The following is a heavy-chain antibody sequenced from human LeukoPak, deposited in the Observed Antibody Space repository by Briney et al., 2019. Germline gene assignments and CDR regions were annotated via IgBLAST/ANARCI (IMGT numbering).Heavy chain of an antibody. V-gene: IGHV3-74*01. D-gene: IGHD6-19*01. J-gene: IGHJ4*02. Sequence: GGSLRLSCAASGFTFSTYWMHWVRQPPGKGLVLVSRVKSDGSEISYADSVKGRFTISRDNAKNMLYLQMNSLSAEDTAVYYCARGHVAGSDRHWDHWGQGSLATVSS. CDR2: VKSDGSEI. CDR3: ARGHVAGSDRHWDH. CDR1: GFTFSTYW.